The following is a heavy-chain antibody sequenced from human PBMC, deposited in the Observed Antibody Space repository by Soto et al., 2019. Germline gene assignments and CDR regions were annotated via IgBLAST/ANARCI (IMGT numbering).Heavy chain of an antibody. CDR3: ARATPTVVTPAFDY. V-gene: IGHV1-69*12. Sequence: QVQLVQSGAEVKKPGSSVKVTCKAYGGTFSSYAISWVRQAHGLGLEWMGGIIPIFGTANYAQKFQGRVTITADESTSTAYMELSSLRSEDTAVYYCARATPTVVTPAFDYWGQGTLVTVSS. CDR2: IIPIFGTA. J-gene: IGHJ4*02. CDR1: GGTFSSYA. D-gene: IGHD4-17*01.